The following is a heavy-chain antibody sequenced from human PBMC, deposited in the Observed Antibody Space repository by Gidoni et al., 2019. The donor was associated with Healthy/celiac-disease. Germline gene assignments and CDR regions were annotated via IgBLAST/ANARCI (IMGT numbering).Heavy chain of an antibody. CDR1: GYTSTSYY. V-gene: IGHV1-46*01. J-gene: IGHJ5*02. CDR3: ARRIIAGLLNP. Sequence: QAQLVQSGAEVKKPGASVKVSCKASGYTSTSYYMPWVRQTPGQGLEWMGIINPSGGSTSYAQKFQGRVTMTRDTSTSTVYMELSSLRSDDTAVYYCARRIIAGLLNPWGQGTLVTVSS. D-gene: IGHD2-15*01. CDR2: INPSGGST.